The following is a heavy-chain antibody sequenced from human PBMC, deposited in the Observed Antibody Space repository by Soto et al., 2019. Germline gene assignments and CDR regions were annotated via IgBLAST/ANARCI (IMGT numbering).Heavy chain of an antibody. CDR3: ASVETQRYYYGMDV. Sequence: QVQLVQSGAEVKKPGSSVKVSCKASGGTFSSYAISWVRQAPGQGLGWMGGIIPIFGTADYAQKFRGRVTITADESTRTAYMELSSLRSEDTAVYYCASVETQRYYYGMDVWGQGTTVTVSS. CDR1: GGTFSSYA. D-gene: IGHD2-15*01. V-gene: IGHV1-69*12. J-gene: IGHJ6*02. CDR2: IIPIFGTA.